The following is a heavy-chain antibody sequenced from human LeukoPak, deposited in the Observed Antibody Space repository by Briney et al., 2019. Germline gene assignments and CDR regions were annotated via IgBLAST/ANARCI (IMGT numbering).Heavy chain of an antibody. D-gene: IGHD3-16*01. Sequence: GGSLRLSCAASGFTFSGSAMHWVRQASGKGLEWVGRIRSKANSYATAYAASVKGRFTISRDDSKNTAYLQMNSPKTEDTAVYYCARAFSWGFDYWGQGTLVTVSS. V-gene: IGHV3-73*01. CDR1: GFTFSGSA. CDR3: ARAFSWGFDY. J-gene: IGHJ4*02. CDR2: IRSKANSYAT.